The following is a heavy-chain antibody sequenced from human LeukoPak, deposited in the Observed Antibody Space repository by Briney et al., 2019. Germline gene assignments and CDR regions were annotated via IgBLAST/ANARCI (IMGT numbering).Heavy chain of an antibody. V-gene: IGHV1-69*02. CDR1: GGTFSSYT. D-gene: IGHD3-3*01. J-gene: IGHJ4*02. Sequence: ASVKVSCKASGGTFSSYTISWVRQAPGQGLEWMGRIIPILGIANYAQKFQGRVTITADKSTSTAYMELSSLRSEDTAVYYCARVQPRTITIFGVARGYFDYWGQGTLVTVSS. CDR3: ARVQPRTITIFGVARGYFDY. CDR2: IIPILGIA.